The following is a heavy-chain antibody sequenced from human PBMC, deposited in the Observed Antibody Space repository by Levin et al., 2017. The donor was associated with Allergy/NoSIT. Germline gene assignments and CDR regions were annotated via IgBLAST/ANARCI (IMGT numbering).Heavy chain of an antibody. CDR2: ISGSGGST. V-gene: IGHV3-23*01. Sequence: GGSLRLSCAASGFTFSSYAMSWVRQAPGKGLEWVSAISGSGGSTYYADSVKGRFTISRDNSKNTLYLQMNSLRAEDTAVYYCAKEMGGAVAGTDPFDYWGQGTLVTVSS. D-gene: IGHD6-19*01. CDR3: AKEMGGAVAGTDPFDY. J-gene: IGHJ4*02. CDR1: GFTFSSYA.